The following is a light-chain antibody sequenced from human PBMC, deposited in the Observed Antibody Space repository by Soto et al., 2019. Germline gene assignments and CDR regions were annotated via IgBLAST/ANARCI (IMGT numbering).Light chain of an antibody. Sequence: IQLTQSPSSLSASVGDRVTVTCRASQDIRNYLAWYQQKPGRAPKLLICDASTLYGGVPSRFSGSGSGTDFTLTISSLQPEDFATYYCQQSYSTPLTFGGGTKVDIK. J-gene: IGKJ4*01. V-gene: IGKV1-39*01. CDR3: QQSYSTPLT. CDR2: DAS. CDR1: QDIRNY.